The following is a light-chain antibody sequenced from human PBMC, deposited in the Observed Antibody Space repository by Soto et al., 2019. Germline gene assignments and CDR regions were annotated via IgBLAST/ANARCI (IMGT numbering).Light chain of an antibody. CDR3: QQYGSSPWT. CDR1: QSVSSSY. Sequence: EIVLTQSPGTLSLSPGESATLPCRASQSVSSSYLAWYQQKPGQAPRLLIYGASSRATGIPDRFSGSGSGTDFTLTISRLEPEDFAVYYCQQYGSSPWTFGHGTKVDIK. J-gene: IGKJ1*01. V-gene: IGKV3-20*01. CDR2: GAS.